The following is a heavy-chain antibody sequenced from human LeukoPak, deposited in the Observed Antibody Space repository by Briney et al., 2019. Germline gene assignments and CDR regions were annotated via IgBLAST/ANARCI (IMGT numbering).Heavy chain of an antibody. CDR2: IYYSGST. CDR1: GGSISSSSYY. CDR3: ARLYYYVSSGYTFDY. J-gene: IGHJ4*02. V-gene: IGHV4-39*01. Sequence: PSETLSLTCTVSGGSISSSSYYWGWIRQPPGKGLEWIGSIYYSGSTYYNPSLKSRVTISVDTSKNQFSLKLSSVTAADTAVYYCARLYYYVSSGYTFDYWGQGTLVTVSS. D-gene: IGHD3-22*01.